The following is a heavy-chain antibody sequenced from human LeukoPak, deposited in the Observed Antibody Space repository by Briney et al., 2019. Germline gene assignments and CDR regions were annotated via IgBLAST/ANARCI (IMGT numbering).Heavy chain of an antibody. J-gene: IGHJ4*02. V-gene: IGHV1-46*01. Sequence: ASVKVSCKASGYTFTSYYMHWVRQAPGQGLEWIGIINPSGGTTSYAQKFQGRVTMTRDTSTSTVYMELSSLRSEDTAIYYCARETYSNNYPNIDYWGQGTLVTVSS. CDR2: INPSGGTT. D-gene: IGHD2/OR15-2a*01. CDR1: GYTFTSYY. CDR3: ARETYSNNYPNIDY.